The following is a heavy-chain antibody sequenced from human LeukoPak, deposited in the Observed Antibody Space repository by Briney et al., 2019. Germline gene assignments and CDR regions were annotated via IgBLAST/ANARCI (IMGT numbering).Heavy chain of an antibody. CDR3: AKSGYNRFDY. V-gene: IGHV3-21*01. D-gene: IGHD5-24*01. CDR1: GFTFSSYS. J-gene: IGHJ4*02. Sequence: GGSLRLSCAASGFTFSSYSMNWVRQAPGKGLEWVSSISSSSTYIYYADSLKGRFTISRDNAKKSLYLQMNSLRAEDTAVYYCAKSGYNRFDYWGQGTLVTVSS. CDR2: ISSSSTYI.